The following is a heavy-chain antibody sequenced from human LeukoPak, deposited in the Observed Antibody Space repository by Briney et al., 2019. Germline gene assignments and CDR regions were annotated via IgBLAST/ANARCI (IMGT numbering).Heavy chain of an antibody. J-gene: IGHJ5*02. V-gene: IGHV3-64*02. CDR2: ITNNGIST. Sequence: TGGSLGLSCAASGFTFSSYAMHWVRQAPGKGLEYVSAITNNGISTYYADSVKGRFTISRDNSKSTLYLQMGSLRAEDMAVYYCARAPSSGWYDHWGQGTLVTVSS. CDR1: GFTFSSYA. D-gene: IGHD6-19*01. CDR3: ARAPSSGWYDH.